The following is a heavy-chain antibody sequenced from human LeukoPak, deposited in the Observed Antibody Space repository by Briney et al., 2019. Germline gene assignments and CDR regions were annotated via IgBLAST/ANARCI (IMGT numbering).Heavy chain of an antibody. CDR1: GYSFTSYW. CDR2: IYPGDSDT. J-gene: IGHJ6*02. Sequence: GESLKISCKGSGYSFTSYWIGCVRQMPGKGLEWMGIIYPGDSDTRYSPSFQGQVTISADKSISTAYLQWSSLRASDTAMYYCAYSSGNPGGYYYGMDVWGQGTTVTVSS. V-gene: IGHV5-51*01. CDR3: AYSSGNPGGYYYGMDV. D-gene: IGHD3-22*01.